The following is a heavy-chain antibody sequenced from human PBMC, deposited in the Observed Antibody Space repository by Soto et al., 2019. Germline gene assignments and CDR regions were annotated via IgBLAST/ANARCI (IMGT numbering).Heavy chain of an antibody. Sequence: NPGGSLRLSCAASGFTFNDHYMSWIRQAPGKGLEWVSYISGRTNYTKYAGSVRGRFIISRDNTKNSVYLLMTNLTAEDTAVYYCARRQRTVVATRLQDSFDPWGQGTLVTGS. D-gene: IGHD2-21*01. CDR2: ISGRTNYT. CDR1: GFTFNDHY. V-gene: IGHV3-11*06. J-gene: IGHJ5*02. CDR3: ARRQRTVVATRLQDSFDP.